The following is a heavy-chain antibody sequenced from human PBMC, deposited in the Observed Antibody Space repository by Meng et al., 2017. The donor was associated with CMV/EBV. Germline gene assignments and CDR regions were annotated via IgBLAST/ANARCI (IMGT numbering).Heavy chain of an antibody. Sequence: LQRRGAGPRMGQSLGTLSPPCTVSGGSISSSSYYWGWIRQPPGKGLEWIGSIYYSGSTYYNPSLKSRVTISVDTSKNQFSLKLSSVTAADTAVYYCASIVGAQDYWGQGTLVTVSS. D-gene: IGHD1-26*01. J-gene: IGHJ4*02. V-gene: IGHV4-39*07. CDR1: GGSISSSSYY. CDR3: ASIVGAQDY. CDR2: IYYSGST.